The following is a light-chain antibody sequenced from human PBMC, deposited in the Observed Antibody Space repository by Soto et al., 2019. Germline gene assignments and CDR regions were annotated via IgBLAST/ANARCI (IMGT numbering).Light chain of an antibody. V-gene: IGKV1-33*01. Sequence: DIPMTQSPSSLSASVGDRVTITCQASQDISNYLHWYQQKPGKAPKLLIYDASYLETGVPSRFSGSGSGTAFTFTISSLQPEDIATYYCQQYDNLPPFTFGPGTKVDIK. CDR3: QQYDNLPPFT. J-gene: IGKJ3*01. CDR1: QDISNY. CDR2: DAS.